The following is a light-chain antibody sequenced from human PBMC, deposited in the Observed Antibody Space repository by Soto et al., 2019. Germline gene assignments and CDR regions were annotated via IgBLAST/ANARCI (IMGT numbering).Light chain of an antibody. J-gene: IGKJ1*01. CDR1: QSLSSN. CDR3: QQYGSSGT. V-gene: IGKV3-20*01. Sequence: EIVMTQSPATLSVSPGERVTLSCRASQSLSSNLSWYQHNPGQAPRLLIYGASNRATGIPDRFSGSGSGTDFTLTISRLEPEDFAVYYCQQYGSSGTFGQGTKVDIK. CDR2: GAS.